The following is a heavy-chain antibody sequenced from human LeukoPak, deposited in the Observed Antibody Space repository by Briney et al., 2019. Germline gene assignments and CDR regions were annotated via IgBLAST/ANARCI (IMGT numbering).Heavy chain of an antibody. J-gene: IGHJ3*02. V-gene: IGHV3-23*01. CDR2: ISGSGGST. D-gene: IGHD2-8*01. CDR1: GFTFSSYA. CDR3: AKDSYSHNGIFDALDI. Sequence: GGSLRLSCAAPGFTFSSYAMSWVRQAPGKGLEWVSAISGSGGSTYYADSVKGRFTISRDNSKNTLFLQMNSLRAEDTAIYYCAKDSYSHNGIFDALDIWGQGTMVTVSS.